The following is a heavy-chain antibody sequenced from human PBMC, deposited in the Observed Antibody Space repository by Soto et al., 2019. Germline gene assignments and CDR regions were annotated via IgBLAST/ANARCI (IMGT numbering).Heavy chain of an antibody. CDR2: IYYSGST. V-gene: IGHV4-31*03. CDR3: ARVGRSIAAAGTHFDY. D-gene: IGHD6-13*01. J-gene: IGHJ4*02. CDR1: GGSISSGGYY. Sequence: QVQLQESGPGLVKPSQTLSLTCTVSGGSISSGGYYWSWIRQHPGKGLEWIGYIYYSGSTYYNPSLRSRVTISVDTSKNQFSLKLSSVTAADTAVYYCARVGRSIAAAGTHFDYWGQGTLVTVSS.